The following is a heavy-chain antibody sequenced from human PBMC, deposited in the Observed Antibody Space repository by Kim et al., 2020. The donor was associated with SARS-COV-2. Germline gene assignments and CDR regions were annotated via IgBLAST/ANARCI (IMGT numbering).Heavy chain of an antibody. D-gene: IGHD6-13*01. Sequence: GGSLRLSCAASGFTFSSYAMSWVRQAPGKGLEWVSVIYSGGSSTYYADSVKGRFTISKDNSKNTLSLQMNSLRAEDTAVYYCAKVGAADGRGVNWFDPWGQGTLVTVSS. CDR2: IYSGGSST. V-gene: IGHV3-23*03. CDR1: GFTFSSYA. J-gene: IGHJ5*02. CDR3: AKVGAADGRGVNWFDP.